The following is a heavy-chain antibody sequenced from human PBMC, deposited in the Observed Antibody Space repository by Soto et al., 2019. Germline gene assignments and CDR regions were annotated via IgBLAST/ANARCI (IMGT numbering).Heavy chain of an antibody. V-gene: IGHV3-23*01. J-gene: IGHJ4*02. D-gene: IGHD3-3*01. CDR2: ISGSGGST. CDR1: GFTFSSYA. CDR3: ANDPLNYDFSDY. Sequence: PXESLRLSCAASGFTFSSYAMSGVRQAPGKGLEWVSAISGSGGSTYYADSVKGRFTISRDNSKNTLYPQMNSLRAEDTAVYYCANDPLNYDFSDYWGQGTLVTVSS.